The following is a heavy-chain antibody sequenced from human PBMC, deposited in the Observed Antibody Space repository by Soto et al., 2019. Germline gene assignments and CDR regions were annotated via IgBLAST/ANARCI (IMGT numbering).Heavy chain of an antibody. V-gene: IGHV3-30-3*01. CDR2: ISYDGSNK. CDR1: GFTFSSYA. J-gene: IGHJ3*02. D-gene: IGHD3-22*01. CDR3: ARDQIGGDYYDSSGYSLFHDAFDI. Sequence: QVQLVESGGGVVQPGRSLRLSCAASGFTFSSYAMHWVRQAPGKGLEWVAVISYDGSNKYYADSVKGRFTISRDNSKNTLYLQMNSLRAEDTAVYYCARDQIGGDYYDSSGYSLFHDAFDIWGQGTMVTVSS.